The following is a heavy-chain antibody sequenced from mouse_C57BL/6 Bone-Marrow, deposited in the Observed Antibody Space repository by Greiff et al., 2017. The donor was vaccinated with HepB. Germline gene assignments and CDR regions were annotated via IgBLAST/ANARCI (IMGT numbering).Heavy chain of an antibody. D-gene: IGHD1-1*01. V-gene: IGHV1-81*01. Sequence: VQLQQSGAELARPGASVKLSCKASGYTFTSYGISWVKQRTGQGLEWIGEIYPRSGNTYYNEKFKGKATLTADKSSSTAYMELRSLTSEDSAVFFCASFPAGSSPAWFAYWGQGTLVTVSA. J-gene: IGHJ3*01. CDR2: IYPRSGNT. CDR1: GYTFTSYG. CDR3: ASFPAGSSPAWFAY.